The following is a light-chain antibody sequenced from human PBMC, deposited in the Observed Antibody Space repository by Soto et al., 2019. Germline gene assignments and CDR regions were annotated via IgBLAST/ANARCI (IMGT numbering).Light chain of an antibody. V-gene: IGKV3-11*01. J-gene: IGKJ5*01. CDR2: DAF. CDR3: HQRSSWPIT. Sequence: EIVLTQSPATLSLSPGERAPLSCRASQSVSNYLAWYQEKPGQAPRLLIYDAFNRATGIPARFSGSGSGTDFTLTISSLEPEDFAVYYCHQRSSWPITFGQGTRLEIK. CDR1: QSVSNY.